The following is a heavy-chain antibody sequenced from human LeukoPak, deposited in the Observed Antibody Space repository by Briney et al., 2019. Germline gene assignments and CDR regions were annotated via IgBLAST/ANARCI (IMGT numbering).Heavy chain of an antibody. Sequence: GSLRLSCAASGFTFSDYYMTWIRQAPGKGLEWISYMSGSGTTIYYADSVKGRFTISRDNAKNSLYLQMNSLRAEDTAVYYCVRDVDDYDHHRGDSWGQGTLVTVSS. D-gene: IGHD4-17*01. V-gene: IGHV3-11*01. CDR3: VRDVDDYDHHRGDS. CDR2: MSGSGTTI. CDR1: GFTFSDYY. J-gene: IGHJ4*02.